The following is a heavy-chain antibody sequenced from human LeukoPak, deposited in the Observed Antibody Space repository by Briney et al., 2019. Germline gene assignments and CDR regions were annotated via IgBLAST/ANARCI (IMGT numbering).Heavy chain of an antibody. D-gene: IGHD6-6*01. CDR2: IYTSGST. CDR3: ASYIAARAYWYFDL. J-gene: IGHJ2*01. CDR1: GGSISSGSYY. V-gene: IGHV4-61*02. Sequence: PSQTLSLTCTVSGGSISSGSYYWSWIRQPAGKGLEWIGRIYTSGSTNYNPSLKSRVTISVDTSKNQFSLKLSSVTAADTAVYYCASYIAARAYWYFDLWGRGTLVTVSS.